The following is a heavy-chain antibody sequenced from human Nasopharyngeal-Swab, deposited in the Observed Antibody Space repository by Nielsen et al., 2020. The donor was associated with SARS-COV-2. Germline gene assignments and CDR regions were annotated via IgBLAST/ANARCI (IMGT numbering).Heavy chain of an antibody. Sequence: GESLKISCVASGFIFEDYAMHWVRQAPGKGLELVSLISGDGDSASYRDSVKGRFTISRENNKNSLYLQMNSLTVEDTALYYCAKPFWSGYYSGDSFDFWGQGTMVTVSS. J-gene: IGHJ3*01. V-gene: IGHV3-43*02. CDR1: GFIFEDYA. D-gene: IGHD3-3*01. CDR3: AKPFWSGYYSGDSFDF. CDR2: ISGDGDSA.